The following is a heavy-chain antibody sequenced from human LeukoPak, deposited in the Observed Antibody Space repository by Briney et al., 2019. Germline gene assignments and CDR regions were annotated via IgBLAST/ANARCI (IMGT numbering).Heavy chain of an antibody. V-gene: IGHV3-74*01. CDR3: TRDGSGSRIPFDY. CDR1: GFAFGSYW. D-gene: IGHD1-26*01. CDR2: INSDGSNI. J-gene: IGHJ4*02. Sequence: GGSLRLSCAASGFAFGSYWMHWVRQAPGKGLVWASRINSDGSNIRYADSVKGRFTISRDNANNTLYLQMNSLRAEDTAVYYCTRDGSGSRIPFDYWGQGTLVTVSS.